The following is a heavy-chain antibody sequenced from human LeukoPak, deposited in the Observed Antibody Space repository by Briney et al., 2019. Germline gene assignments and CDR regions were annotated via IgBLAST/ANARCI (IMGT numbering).Heavy chain of an antibody. D-gene: IGHD1-26*01. J-gene: IGHJ5*02. CDR2: IKQDGSEK. CDR1: GFTFSSYW. Sequence: PGGSLRLSCAASGFTFSSYWMSWVRQAPGKGLEWVANIKQDGSEKYYVDSVKGRFTISRDNAKNSLYLQMNSLRAEDTALYYCAKDSSGSYLQESWFDPWGQGTLVTVPS. CDR3: AKDSSGSYLQESWFDP. V-gene: IGHV3-7*03.